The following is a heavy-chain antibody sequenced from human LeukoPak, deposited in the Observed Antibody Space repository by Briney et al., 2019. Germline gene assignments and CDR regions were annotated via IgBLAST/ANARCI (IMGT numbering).Heavy chain of an antibody. CDR1: GFTFSDSW. Sequence: GGSLRLSCVASGFTFSDSWMTWVRQAPGKGLEWVAIINQDGSEKYYVDSVKGRFTISRDNAKNSLYLQMGSLSAEDMGVYYCAREYRGGNDYWGQGTLVTVSS. CDR2: INQDGSEK. CDR3: AREYRGGNDY. D-gene: IGHD4-23*01. J-gene: IGHJ4*02. V-gene: IGHV3-7*01.